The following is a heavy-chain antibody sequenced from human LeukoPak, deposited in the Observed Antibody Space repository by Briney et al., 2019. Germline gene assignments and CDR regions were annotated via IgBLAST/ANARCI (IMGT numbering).Heavy chain of an antibody. J-gene: IGHJ3*02. CDR1: RFTFSSYA. CDR3: AKPLTGDAFDI. Sequence: GGSLRLSCAASRFTFSSYAMHWVRQAPGKGLEWVAVISYDGSNKYYADSVKGRFTISRDNSKNTLYLQMNSLRAEDTAVYYCAKPLTGDAFDIWGQGTMVTVSS. V-gene: IGHV3-30*04. CDR2: ISYDGSNK. D-gene: IGHD7-27*01.